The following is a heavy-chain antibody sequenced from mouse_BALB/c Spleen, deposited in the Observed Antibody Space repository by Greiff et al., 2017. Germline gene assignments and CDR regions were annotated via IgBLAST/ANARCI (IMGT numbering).Heavy chain of an antibody. V-gene: IGHV1-55*01. CDR1: GYNFTSYW. J-gene: IGHJ3*01. Sequence: VKLQQPGAELVKPGTSVKLSCKASGYNFTSYWINWVKLRPGQGLEWIGDIYPGSGSTNYNEKFKSKATLTVDTSSSTAYMQLSSLASEDSALYYCARSDYYGSSSYWGQGTLVTVSA. CDR2: IYPGSGST. D-gene: IGHD1-1*01. CDR3: ARSDYYGSSSY.